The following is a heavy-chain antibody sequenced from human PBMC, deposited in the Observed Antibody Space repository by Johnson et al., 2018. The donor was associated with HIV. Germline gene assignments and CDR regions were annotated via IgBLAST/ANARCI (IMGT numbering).Heavy chain of an antibody. Sequence: QVQLVESGGGVVQPGRSLRLSCAASGFTFSSYGMHWVRQAPGKGLEWVAVISYDGSNKYYAASVTGRFTISRDNSKNTLYLQMNSLRAEDTAVYYCATPQEGYSAFDIWGQGTMVTVSS. J-gene: IGHJ3*02. CDR3: ATPQEGYSAFDI. V-gene: IGHV3-30*03. CDR2: ISYDGSNK. D-gene: IGHD2-15*01. CDR1: GFTFSSYG.